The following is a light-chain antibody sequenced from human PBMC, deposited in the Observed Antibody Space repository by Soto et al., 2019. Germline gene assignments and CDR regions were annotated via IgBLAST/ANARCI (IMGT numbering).Light chain of an antibody. CDR3: QEANSFLGT. J-gene: IGKJ1*01. Sequence: DLQMTQSPSSVSASVGDRVTITCRASQGIDSWLAWYQQKPGKAPKLLIYAASTLQRGVPARFSGSGSGTDFTLTISSLQPEDFATYYCQEANSFLGTFGQGTKVEIK. CDR1: QGIDSW. V-gene: IGKV1-12*01. CDR2: AAS.